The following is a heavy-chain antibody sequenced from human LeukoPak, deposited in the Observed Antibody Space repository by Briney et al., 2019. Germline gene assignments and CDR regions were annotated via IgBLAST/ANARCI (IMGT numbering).Heavy chain of an antibody. CDR2: ISGIGGNT. CDR1: GFTFSSYA. V-gene: IGHV3-23*01. Sequence: HGGSLRLSCGASGFTFSSYAMSWVRQAPGKGLEWVSAISGIGGNTYYADSVKGRFTISRDNSKNTLYLQINNLRAEDTAVFYCAKDRGWTPMAIDYWGQGTLVTVSS. D-gene: IGHD5-18*01. CDR3: AKDRGWTPMAIDY. J-gene: IGHJ4*02.